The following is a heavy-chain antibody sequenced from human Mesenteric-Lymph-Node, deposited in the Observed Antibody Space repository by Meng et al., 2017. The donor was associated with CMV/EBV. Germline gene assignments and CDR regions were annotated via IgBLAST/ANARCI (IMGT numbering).Heavy chain of an antibody. CDR1: GLTVSSNY. D-gene: IGHD1-26*01. J-gene: IGHJ4*02. CDR3: ASMTLGATPRDY. CDR2: IYSGGST. V-gene: IGHV3-53*01. Sequence: GESLKISCAASGLTVSSNYMSWVRQAPGKGLEWVSVIYSGGSTYYADSVKGRFTISRDNAKNSLYLQMNSLRAEDTAVYYCASMTLGATPRDYWGQGTLVTVSS.